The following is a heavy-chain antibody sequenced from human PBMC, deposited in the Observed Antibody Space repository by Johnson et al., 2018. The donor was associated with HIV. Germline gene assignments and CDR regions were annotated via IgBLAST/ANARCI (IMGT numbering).Heavy chain of an antibody. J-gene: IGHJ3*01. CDR2: IYSGDNT. CDR1: GFTVSSNY. CDR3: ARGADPGIAAALV. D-gene: IGHD6-13*01. V-gene: IGHV3-66*01. Sequence: VQLVESGGGLVQPGGSLRLSCAASGFTVSSNYMNWVRQAPGKGLEWVSVIYSGDNTFHADSVKGRFIISRDNSKNTLYLQMNSLRAEDTALYYCARGADPGIAAALVWGQGTMVTVSS.